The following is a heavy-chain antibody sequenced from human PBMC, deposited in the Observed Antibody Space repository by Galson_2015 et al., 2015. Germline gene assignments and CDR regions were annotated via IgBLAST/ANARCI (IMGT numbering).Heavy chain of an antibody. Sequence: SLRLSCAASGFTFSSYGMHWVRQAPGKGLEWVAVIWYDGSNKYYADSVKGRFTISRDNSKNTLYLQMNSLRAEDTAVYYCATLWFGDPQDIWGQGTMFTASS. D-gene: IGHD3-10*01. V-gene: IGHV3-33*01. CDR2: IWYDGSNK. CDR3: ATLWFGDPQDI. CDR1: GFTFSSYG. J-gene: IGHJ3*02.